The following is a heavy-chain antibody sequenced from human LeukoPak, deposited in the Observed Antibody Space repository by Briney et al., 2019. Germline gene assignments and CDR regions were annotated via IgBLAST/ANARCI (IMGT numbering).Heavy chain of an antibody. CDR1: GGSISSNSYY. J-gene: IGHJ6*03. Sequence: PSETLSLTCTVSGGSISSNSYYWGWIRQPPGKGLEWIGSVYYSGSTYYNPSLKSRVTISVDTSKNQFSLKLSSVTAADTAVYYCARSGRYCSGGSCYYYYYMDVWGKGTTVTVSS. D-gene: IGHD2-15*01. CDR3: ARSGRYCSGGSCYYYYYMDV. CDR2: VYYSGST. V-gene: IGHV4-39*07.